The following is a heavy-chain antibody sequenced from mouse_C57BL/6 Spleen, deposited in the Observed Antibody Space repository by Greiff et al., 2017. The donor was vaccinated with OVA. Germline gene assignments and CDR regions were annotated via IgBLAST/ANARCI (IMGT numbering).Heavy chain of an antibody. V-gene: IGHV1-4*01. CDR1: GYTFTSYT. CDR2: INPSSGYT. J-gene: IGHJ2*01. Sequence: VQLQQSGAELARPGASVKMSCKASGYTFTSYTMHWVNQRPGQGLEWIGYINPSSGYTKYNQKFKDKATLTVDKSSSTSYMQLSSLTSEDSAVYYCARASSSITTVSLDYWGQGTTLTVSS. CDR3: ARASSSITTVSLDY. D-gene: IGHD1-1*01.